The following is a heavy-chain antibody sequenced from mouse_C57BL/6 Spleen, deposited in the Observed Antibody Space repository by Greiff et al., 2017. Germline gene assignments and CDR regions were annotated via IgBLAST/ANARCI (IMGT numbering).Heavy chain of an antibody. CDR1: GYSFTDYN. CDR3: ARSDYGSSYVYFDV. J-gene: IGHJ1*03. V-gene: IGHV1-39*01. D-gene: IGHD1-1*01. CDR2: INPNYGTT. Sequence: VQLQQSGPELVKPGASVKISCKASGYSFTDYNMNWVKQSNGKSLEWIGGINPNYGTTSYNQKFKGKATLTVDQSSSTAYMQLNSLTSVDSAVYYCARSDYGSSYVYFDVWGTGTTVTVSS.